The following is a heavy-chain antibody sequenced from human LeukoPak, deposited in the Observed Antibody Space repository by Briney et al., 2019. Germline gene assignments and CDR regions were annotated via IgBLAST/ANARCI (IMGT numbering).Heavy chain of an antibody. CDR3: ARDLIAATDY. CDR2: INTGSSTI. J-gene: IGHJ4*02. CDR1: GFTFSSYT. D-gene: IGHD6-13*01. Sequence: PGGSLRLSCAASGFTFSSYTMTWVRQAPGRGLEWVSYINTGSSTIHYADSVKGRFTTSRDNAKNSLFLQMNSLRAEDTAVYYCARDLIAATDYWGQGTLVTVSS. V-gene: IGHV3-48*04.